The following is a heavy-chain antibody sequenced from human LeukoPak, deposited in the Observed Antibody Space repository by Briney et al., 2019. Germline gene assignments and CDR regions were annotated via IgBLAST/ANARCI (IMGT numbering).Heavy chain of an antibody. D-gene: IGHD3-10*01. CDR3: ARSLSSAGIDY. CDR2: IHHTGST. CDR1: GYSISTGRY. J-gene: IGHJ4*02. V-gene: IGHV4-38-2*02. Sequence: PWETLSLTCTVAGYSISTGRYWGWIRQPPGKGLEWIGSIHHTGSTYYNPSLKSRVTISVDTSKNQFSLKLSSVTAADTAVYYCARSLSSAGIDYWGQGTVVIVSA.